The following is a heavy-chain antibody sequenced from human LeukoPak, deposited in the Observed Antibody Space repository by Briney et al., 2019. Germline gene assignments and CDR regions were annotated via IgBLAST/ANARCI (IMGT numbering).Heavy chain of an antibody. J-gene: IGHJ3*02. D-gene: IGHD3-22*01. CDR1: GASVSSIGYS. Sequence: SETLSLTCGVSGASVSSIGYSWSWIRQPPGRGLEWIGYIYQSGSASYNPSLQSRVTISIDKSKNQFSLNLNSVTAADTAVYYCARNSYYDNSGEGAFDIWGQGTMVTVSS. V-gene: IGHV4-30-2*01. CDR3: ARNSYYDNSGEGAFDI. CDR2: IYQSGSA.